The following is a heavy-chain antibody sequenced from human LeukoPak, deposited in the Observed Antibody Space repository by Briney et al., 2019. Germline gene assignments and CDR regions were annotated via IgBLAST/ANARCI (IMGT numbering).Heavy chain of an antibody. CDR2: INPNSGGT. J-gene: IGHJ4*02. CDR1: GYTFTDYY. D-gene: IGHD4-17*01. Sequence: ASVKVSCKASGYTFTDYYIHWVRQAPGQGLVWMGWINPNSGGTSYAQKFQGRVTMTRDRSMITAYMDLTNLRSDDTAVYYCARRQLYYGDYVSDYWGQGTLVTVSS. V-gene: IGHV1-2*02. CDR3: ARRQLYYGDYVSDY.